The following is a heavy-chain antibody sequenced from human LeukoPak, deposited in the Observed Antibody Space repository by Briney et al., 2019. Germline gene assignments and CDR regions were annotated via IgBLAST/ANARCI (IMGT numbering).Heavy chain of an antibody. V-gene: IGHV1-8*01. CDR2: MNPNSGNT. CDR1: GYTFTSYD. D-gene: IGHD3-3*01. J-gene: IGHJ5*02. CDR3: ARVGSYDFWSSNWFDP. Sequence: ASVKVSCKASGYTFTSYDINWVRQATGQGLEWMGWMNPNSGNTGYAQKFQGRVTITRNTSISTAYMELSSLRSEDTAVYYCARVGSYDFWSSNWFDPWGQGTLVTVSS.